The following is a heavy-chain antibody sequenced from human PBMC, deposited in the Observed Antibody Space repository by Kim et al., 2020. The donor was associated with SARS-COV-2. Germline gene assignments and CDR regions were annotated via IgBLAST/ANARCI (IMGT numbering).Heavy chain of an antibody. CDR1: GGSISSYY. D-gene: IGHD2-15*01. J-gene: IGHJ6*02. V-gene: IGHV4-59*13. Sequence: SETLSLTCTVSGGSISSYYWSWIRQPPGKGLEWIGYIYYSGSTNYNPSLKSRVTISVDTSKNQFSLKLSSVTAADTAVYYCARTWVAATYYYYYGMDVWGQGTTVTVSS. CDR2: IYYSGST. CDR3: ARTWVAATYYYYYGMDV.